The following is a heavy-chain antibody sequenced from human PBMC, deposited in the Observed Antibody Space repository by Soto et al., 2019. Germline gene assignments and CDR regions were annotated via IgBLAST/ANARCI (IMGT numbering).Heavy chain of an antibody. CDR3: AKRGTTVTTSLWY. J-gene: IGHJ4*02. Sequence: EVQLAESGGGLVQPGGSLRLSCAASGFTVSNNYMCWVRQAPGKGLEWVSLIYSGGVTHYADSVRGRFTISRDNSRNTLYLQMNSLRADDTAVYYCAKRGTTVTTSLWYWGQGTLVTVSS. CDR1: GFTVSNNY. D-gene: IGHD4-17*01. V-gene: IGHV3-66*01. CDR2: IYSGGVT.